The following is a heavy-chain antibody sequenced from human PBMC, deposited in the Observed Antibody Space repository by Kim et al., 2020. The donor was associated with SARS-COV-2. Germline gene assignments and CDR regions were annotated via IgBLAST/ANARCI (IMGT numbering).Heavy chain of an antibody. CDR3: ARIRPSYSSIPDY. V-gene: IGHV5-51*01. J-gene: IGHJ4*02. Sequence: SPSFQGRVTISADKSISTAYLQWSSLKASDTAMYYCARIRPSYSSIPDYWGQGTLVTVSS. D-gene: IGHD6-13*01.